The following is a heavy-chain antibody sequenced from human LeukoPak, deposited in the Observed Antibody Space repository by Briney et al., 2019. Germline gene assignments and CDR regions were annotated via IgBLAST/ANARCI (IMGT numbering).Heavy chain of an antibody. CDR2: ISYDGSNK. D-gene: IGHD3-22*01. V-gene: IGHV3-30*04. Sequence: GRSLRLSCAASGFTFSSYAMHWVRQAPGKGLEREAVISYDGSNKYYADSVKGRFTISRDNRKNTLYLQMNSPRAEDTAVYYCAREPEITMIIAVIGGPLDYWGQGTLVTVSS. CDR1: GFTFSSYA. J-gene: IGHJ4*02. CDR3: AREPEITMIIAVIGGPLDY.